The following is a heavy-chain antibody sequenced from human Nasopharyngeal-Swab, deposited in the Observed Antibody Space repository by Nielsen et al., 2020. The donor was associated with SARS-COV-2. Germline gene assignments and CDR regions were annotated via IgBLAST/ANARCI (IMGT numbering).Heavy chain of an antibody. CDR1: GFTLRSYN. CDR2: IGGGGRYI. J-gene: IGHJ6*02. D-gene: IGHD3-3*01. V-gene: IGHV3-21*01. Sequence: GESLKISCAASGFTLRSYNRNWVGKAQGKGRGWFSSIGGGGRYIYYADSVKGRFTISRDNAKNSLYLQMNSLRAEDTAVYYCARDGLDYDFWSAYFMDVWGQGTTVTVSS. CDR3: ARDGLDYDFWSAYFMDV.